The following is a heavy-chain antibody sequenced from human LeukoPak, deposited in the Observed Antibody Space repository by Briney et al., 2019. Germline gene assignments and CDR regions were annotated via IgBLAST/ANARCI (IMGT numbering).Heavy chain of an antibody. D-gene: IGHD3-10*01. V-gene: IGHV3-11*01. J-gene: IGHJ4*02. CDR3: ARDRYGLGYGSLFDY. Sequence: GGSLRLSCAASGFTFSDYYMTWIRQAPGKGLEWVSSISSSGITIYYADSVKGRFTISRDNAKKSLYLEMNSLRAEDTAVYYCARDRYGLGYGSLFDYWGQGTLVTVSS. CDR2: ISSSGITI. CDR1: GFTFSDYY.